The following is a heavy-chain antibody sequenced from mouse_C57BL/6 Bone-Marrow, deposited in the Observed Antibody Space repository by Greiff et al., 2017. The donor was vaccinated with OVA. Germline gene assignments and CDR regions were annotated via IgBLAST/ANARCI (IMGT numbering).Heavy chain of an antibody. J-gene: IGHJ3*01. CDR3: ASGCAWFAY. D-gene: IGHD2-2*01. V-gene: IGHV3-6*01. CDR1: GYSITSGYY. Sequence: EVHLVESGPGLVKPSQSLSLTCSVTGYSITSGYYWNWIRQFPGNKLEWMGYISYDGSNNYNPSLKNRISITRDTSKNQFFLKLNSVTTEVTATYYCASGCAWFAYWGQGTLVTVSA. CDR2: ISYDGSN.